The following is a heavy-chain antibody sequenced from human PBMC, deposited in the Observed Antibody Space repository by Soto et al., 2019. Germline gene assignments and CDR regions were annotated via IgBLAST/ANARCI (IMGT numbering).Heavy chain of an antibody. CDR1: GFTFSSYG. CDR2: IWYDGSNK. D-gene: IGHD5-18*01. J-gene: IGHJ4*02. V-gene: IGHV3-33*01. CDR3: ARERRGYSYGTALDY. Sequence: PGGSLRLSCAASGFTFSSYGMHWVRQAPGKGLEWVAVIWYDGSNKYYADSVKGRFTISGDNSKNTLYLQMNSLRAEDTAVYYCARERRGYSYGTALDYWGQGTLVTVSS.